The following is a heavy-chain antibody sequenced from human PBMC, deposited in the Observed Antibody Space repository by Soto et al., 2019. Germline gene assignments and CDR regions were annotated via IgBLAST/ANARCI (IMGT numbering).Heavy chain of an antibody. D-gene: IGHD6-6*01. Sequence: QVQLVQSGAEVKKPGASVKVSCKASGYTFTSYAILWVRQAPGQRPEWMGWINAGNGDTKYSQIFQGRVTITGDTSATTASMELSSLKYEDTAVYYCARDSSSSLDYWGQGTLVTVSS. V-gene: IGHV1-3*01. CDR1: GYTFTSYA. J-gene: IGHJ4*02. CDR2: INAGNGDT. CDR3: ARDSSSSLDY.